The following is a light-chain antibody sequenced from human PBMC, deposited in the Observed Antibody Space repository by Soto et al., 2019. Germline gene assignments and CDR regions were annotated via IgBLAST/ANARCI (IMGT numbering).Light chain of an antibody. CDR3: QQLNSYPQ. J-gene: IGKJ4*02. Sequence: IQLTQSPSSLSASVGDRVTITCRASQGISSYLAWYQQKPGKAPKLLIYAASTLQSGVPSRFSGSGSGTDFTLTISSLQPEDFETYYCQQLNSYPQFGGGTKVEIK. CDR2: AAS. CDR1: QGISSY. V-gene: IGKV1-9*01.